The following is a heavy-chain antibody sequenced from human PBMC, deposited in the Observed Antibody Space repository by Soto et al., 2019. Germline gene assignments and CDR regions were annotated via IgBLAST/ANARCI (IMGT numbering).Heavy chain of an antibody. Sequence: GASVKVSCKASGYTFTSYAMHWVRQAPGQRLEWMGWINVGNGNTKYSQKFQGRVTITRDTSASTAYMELSSLRSEDTAVYYCARYIVVVTADDYCGQGTLVTVSS. CDR1: GYTFTSYA. J-gene: IGHJ4*02. D-gene: IGHD2-21*02. V-gene: IGHV1-3*01. CDR3: ARYIVVVTADDY. CDR2: INVGNGNT.